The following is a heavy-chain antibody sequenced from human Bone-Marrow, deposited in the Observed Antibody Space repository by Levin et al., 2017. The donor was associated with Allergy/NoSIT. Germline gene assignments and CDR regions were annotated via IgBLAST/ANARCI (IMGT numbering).Heavy chain of an antibody. D-gene: IGHD5-18*01. CDR2: IFASGGT. CDR1: GGSMRSGNHY. Sequence: SQTLSLTCTVSGGSMRSGNHYWSWIRQPAGKGLEWIGRIFASGGTNSNPSLKSRLTMSVDTSKNQFSLQLSSVTAADTAVYFCARDRLSYGYDYWGQGTLVTVSS. J-gene: IGHJ4*02. V-gene: IGHV4-61*02. CDR3: ARDRLSYGYDY.